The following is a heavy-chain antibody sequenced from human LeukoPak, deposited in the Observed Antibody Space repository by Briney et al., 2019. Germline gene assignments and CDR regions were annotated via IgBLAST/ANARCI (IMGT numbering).Heavy chain of an antibody. CDR2: IYYSGNT. CDR3: ARDLRGYSSAVDYFDY. V-gene: IGHV4-59*01. CDR1: GPSISNYC. J-gene: IGHJ4*02. D-gene: IGHD6-19*01. Sequence: PSETLSLTCTVSGPSISNYCGSWIRQPPGKGLEWFGYIYYSGNTHYSPSLKRRVTISIDASKNHFSLKLSSVTAADTAVYYCARDLRGYSSAVDYFDYWGQGTLVTVSS.